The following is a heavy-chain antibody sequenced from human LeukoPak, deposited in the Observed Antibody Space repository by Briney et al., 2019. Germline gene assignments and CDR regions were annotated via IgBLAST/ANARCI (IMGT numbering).Heavy chain of an antibody. CDR1: GFTFSTYV. J-gene: IGHJ4*02. CDR3: VRGTGY. CDR2: ISSNGDNT. Sequence: GGSLRLSCSVSGFTFSTYVMHWVRQAPGKGLEYVSAISSNGDNTYYADSVKGRFTISRDNSKNTLFLQMSSLRADDTAVYYCVRGTGYWGQGTLVTVSS. V-gene: IGHV3-64D*06.